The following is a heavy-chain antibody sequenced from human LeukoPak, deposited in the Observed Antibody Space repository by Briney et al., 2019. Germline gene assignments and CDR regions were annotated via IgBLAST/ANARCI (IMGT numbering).Heavy chain of an antibody. CDR2: ISSSSSTI. CDR3: ARGPGSSGGAYVGDY. J-gene: IGHJ4*01. CDR1: GFTFSSYS. Sequence: GGSLRLSCAASGFTFSSYSMNRDRQAPGKGLEWVSYISSSSSTIYYADSVKGRFTISRDNAKNSLYLQMNSLRAEDTAVYYCARGPGSSGGAYVGDYWGHGTLVTVSS. V-gene: IGHV3-48*01. D-gene: IGHD3-22*01.